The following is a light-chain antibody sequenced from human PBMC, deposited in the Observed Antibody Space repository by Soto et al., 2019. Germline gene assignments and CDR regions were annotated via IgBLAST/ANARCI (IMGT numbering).Light chain of an antibody. V-gene: IGKV3-20*01. CDR2: GAA. CDR1: QSVSSSY. J-gene: IGKJ1*01. CDR3: QQYGSSPWT. Sequence: EIEFTQSPGTLSLSPGERATLSCRASQSVSSSYLAWYQQKPGQAPRLLIYGAASRATGIPDRVSGSGSGTDFTLTISRLEPEDFAVYYCQQYGSSPWTFGQGTKVDMK.